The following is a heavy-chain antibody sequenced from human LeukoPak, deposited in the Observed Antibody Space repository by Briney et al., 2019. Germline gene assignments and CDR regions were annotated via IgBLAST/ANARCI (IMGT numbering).Heavy chain of an antibody. CDR3: AREKFEYSSLSVDY. CDR1: GFTFSSYA. Sequence: GGSLRLSCAASGFTFSSYAMHWVRQAPGKGLEWVAVISYDGSNKYYADSVKGRFTISRDNSKNTLYLQMNSLRAEDTAVYYCAREKFEYSSLSVDYWGQGTLVTVSS. V-gene: IGHV3-30-3*01. D-gene: IGHD6-6*01. CDR2: ISYDGSNK. J-gene: IGHJ4*02.